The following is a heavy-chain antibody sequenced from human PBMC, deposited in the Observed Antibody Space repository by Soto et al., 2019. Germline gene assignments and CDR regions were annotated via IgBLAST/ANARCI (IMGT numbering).Heavy chain of an antibody. CDR1: GFIFNAYA. D-gene: IGHD4-4*01. CDR3: ARVASDYINSADH. Sequence: EVQLLESGRGLVQPGRSLRLSCAASGFIFNAYAMTWVRQAPGKGLEWVSAIGGSGGNTYYAASVKGRFTISRDNSKDTVDLEMNRLRVDDTAVYFCARVASDYINSADHWGQGILVTVSS. V-gene: IGHV3-23*01. J-gene: IGHJ4*02. CDR2: IGGSGGNT.